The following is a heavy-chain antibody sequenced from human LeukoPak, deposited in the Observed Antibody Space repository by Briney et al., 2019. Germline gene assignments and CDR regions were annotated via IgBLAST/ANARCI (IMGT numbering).Heavy chain of an antibody. Sequence: SETLSLTCTVSGGSISSYYWSWIRQPAGKGLEWIGRIYTSGSTNYNPSLKSRVTMSVDTSKNQFSLKLSSVPAADTAVYYCARVPVPGGNPEYYYGMDVWGQGTTVTVSS. CDR1: GGSISSYY. V-gene: IGHV4-4*07. D-gene: IGHD2-15*01. CDR2: IYTSGST. J-gene: IGHJ6*02. CDR3: ARVPVPGGNPEYYYGMDV.